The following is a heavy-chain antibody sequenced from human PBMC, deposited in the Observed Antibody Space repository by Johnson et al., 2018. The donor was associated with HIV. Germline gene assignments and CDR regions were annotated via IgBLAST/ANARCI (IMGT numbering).Heavy chain of an antibody. CDR3: AKGRGYDYDALDF. J-gene: IGHJ3*01. Sequence: GGTTYYADSVRGRFSISRDKSKDTLYLQMSSLRAEDTAVYYCAKGRGYDYDALDFWGQGTMVTVSS. CDR2: GGTT. D-gene: IGHD5-12*01. V-gene: IGHV3-23*01.